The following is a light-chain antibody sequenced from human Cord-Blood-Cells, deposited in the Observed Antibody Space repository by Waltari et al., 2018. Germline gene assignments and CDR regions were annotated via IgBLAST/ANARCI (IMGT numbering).Light chain of an antibody. J-gene: IGKJ1*01. V-gene: IGKV1-5*01. CDR1: QSISSW. Sequence: DIQMTQSPSTLSASVGDRVTNTCRASQSISSWLAWYQQKPGKAPKLLIYDASSLESGVPSRFSGSGSGTEFTLTISSPQPDDFATYYCQQYNSYSPWTFGQGTKVEIK. CDR2: DAS. CDR3: QQYNSYSPWT.